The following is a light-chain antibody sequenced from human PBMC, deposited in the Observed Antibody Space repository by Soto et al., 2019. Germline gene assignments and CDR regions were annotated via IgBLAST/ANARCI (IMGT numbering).Light chain of an antibody. CDR3: CSYAGTTTVWV. J-gene: IGLJ3*02. V-gene: IGLV2-23*02. CDR1: SSDVGSYNL. Sequence: QSVLTQPASVSGSPGQSITISCTGTSSDVGSYNLVSWYQQHPGKAPKLMIYEDSKRPSGVSSRFSGSKSGNTASLTISGLQADDEADYHCCSYAGTTTVWVFGGGTKLTVL. CDR2: EDS.